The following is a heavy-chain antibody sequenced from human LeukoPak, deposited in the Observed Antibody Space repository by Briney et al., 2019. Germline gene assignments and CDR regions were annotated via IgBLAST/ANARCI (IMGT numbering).Heavy chain of an antibody. CDR2: ISHDGNNK. V-gene: IGHV3-30*18. CDR3: AKVYLSGFDP. J-gene: IGHJ5*02. CDR1: GFTFSSYG. Sequence: PGGSLRLSCAASGFTFSSYGMHWVRQAPGKGLEGVAIISHDGNNKYYADSVKGRFTISRDNSKNTLYLQMNSLRAEDTAVYYCAKVYLSGFDPWGQGTLVTVSS. D-gene: IGHD1-14*01.